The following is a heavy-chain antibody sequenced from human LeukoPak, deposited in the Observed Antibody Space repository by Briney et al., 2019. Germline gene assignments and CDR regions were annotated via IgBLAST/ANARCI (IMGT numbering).Heavy chain of an antibody. V-gene: IGHV3-23*01. D-gene: IGHD4-11*01. CDR2: ITRSGQNT. J-gene: IGHJ3*01. CDR1: GFPFCDFA. Sequence: GGSLRLSCAASGFPFCDFAMTGVRQVPGGGLQWVSTITRSGQNTYYADSVKGRFTISRDDYKGMLYLQMNSLRAEETAMYYCVKDDYCSIPGCVIDALVVWGQGTVVTVSS. CDR3: VKDDYCSIPGCVIDALVV.